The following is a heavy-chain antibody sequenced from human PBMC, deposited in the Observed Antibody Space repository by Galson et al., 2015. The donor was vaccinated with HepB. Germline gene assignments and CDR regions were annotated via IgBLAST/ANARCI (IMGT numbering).Heavy chain of an antibody. CDR3: ARTRELGASDY. CDR2: ISSSGSRI. CDR1: GSIFSDSY. V-gene: IGHV3-11*01. Sequence: SLRLSCAASGSIFSDSYMSWIRQAPGKGLEWVSYISSSGSRIYYGDSVKGRITISRDNAKNSLYLQMNSLRGEDTAVYYCARTRELGASDYWGQGTLVTVSS. J-gene: IGHJ4*02. D-gene: IGHD1-26*01.